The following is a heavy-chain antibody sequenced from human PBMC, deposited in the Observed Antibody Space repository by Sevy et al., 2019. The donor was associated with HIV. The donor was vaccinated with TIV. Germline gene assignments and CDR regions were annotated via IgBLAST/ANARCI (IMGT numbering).Heavy chain of an antibody. CDR2: INSDGSST. J-gene: IGHJ3*02. CDR1: GFTFSSYW. Sequence: GGSLRLSCAASGFTFSSYWMHWVRQAPGKGLVWVSRINSDGSSTSYADSVKGRFTISRDNAKNTLYLQMNSLRAEDTAVYYCARAVSSSSWRYAFDIWGQGTMVTASS. CDR3: ARAVSSSSWRYAFDI. V-gene: IGHV3-74*01. D-gene: IGHD6-13*01.